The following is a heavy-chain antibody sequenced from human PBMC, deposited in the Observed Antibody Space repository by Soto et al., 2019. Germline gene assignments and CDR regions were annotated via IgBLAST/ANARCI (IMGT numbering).Heavy chain of an antibody. CDR1: GFTFSSYG. CDR2: ISYDGSNK. V-gene: IGHV3-30*18. CDR3: AKDSTASDEPRYYYYYGMDV. J-gene: IGHJ6*02. Sequence: GGSLRLSCAASGFTFSSYGMHWVRQAPGKGLEWVAVISYDGSNKYYADSVKGRFTISRDNSKNTLYLQMNSLRAEDTAVYYCAKDSTASDEPRYYYYYGMDVWGQGTTVTVSS.